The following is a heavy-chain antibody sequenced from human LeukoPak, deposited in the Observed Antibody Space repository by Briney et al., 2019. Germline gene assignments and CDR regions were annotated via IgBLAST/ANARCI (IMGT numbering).Heavy chain of an antibody. J-gene: IGHJ4*02. CDR3: AKVTYGSGTYGAFDS. CDR1: GFAFSSYW. Sequence: GGSLRLSCAASGFAFSSYWMSWVRQAPGKGLEWVSTISGSGDYTYYADSVKGRFTISRDNSKNTLYLQMNSLRAEDTAIYYCAKVTYGSGTYGAFDSWGQGTLVTVSS. CDR2: ISGSGDYT. V-gene: IGHV3-23*01. D-gene: IGHD3-10*01.